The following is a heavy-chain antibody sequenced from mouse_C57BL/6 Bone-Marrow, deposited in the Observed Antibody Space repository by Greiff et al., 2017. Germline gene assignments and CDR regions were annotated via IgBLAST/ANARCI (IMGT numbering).Heavy chain of an antibody. J-gene: IGHJ2*01. V-gene: IGHV5-6*01. CDR1: GFTFSSYG. CDR2: ISSGGSYT. CDR3: ARQFITTVVAPFDY. Sequence: EVKLMESGGDLVKPGGSLKLSCAASGFTFSSYGLSWVRQTPDKRLAWVATISSGGSYTYYPDSVKGRFTISRDNAKNTLYLQMSSLKSEDTAMYYCARQFITTVVAPFDYWGQGTTLTVSS. D-gene: IGHD1-1*01.